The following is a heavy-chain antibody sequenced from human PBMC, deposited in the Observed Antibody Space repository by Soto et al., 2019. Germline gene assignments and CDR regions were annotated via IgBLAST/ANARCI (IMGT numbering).Heavy chain of an antibody. D-gene: IGHD3-10*01. Sequence: QVQLVQSGADGKKPGASVKVSCETSGYTFANYPMHWVRQAPGQTLERMGWINAGNGYTKYSQKFQGRVTITRDTSASIAYMELSSLRSEDTAVYYCARAKIITALDYWGQGTLVTVSS. J-gene: IGHJ4*02. CDR3: ARAKIITALDY. CDR1: GYTFANYP. CDR2: INAGNGYT. V-gene: IGHV1-3*01.